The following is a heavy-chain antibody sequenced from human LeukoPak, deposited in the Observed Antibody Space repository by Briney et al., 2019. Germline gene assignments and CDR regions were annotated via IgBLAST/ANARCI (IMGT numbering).Heavy chain of an antibody. CDR2: IYAGGTS. V-gene: IGHV4-4*09. Sequence: SETLSLTCIVSGGSISTYYWSWIRQPPGKGLEWIGYIYAGGTSNYNPSLQSRVTMSIDTSKNRFSLKLSSVTAGDTAVYFCAGGYGSGTYSAWGQGTLVTVSS. CDR3: AGGYGSGTYSA. D-gene: IGHD3-10*01. CDR1: GGSISTYY. J-gene: IGHJ5*02.